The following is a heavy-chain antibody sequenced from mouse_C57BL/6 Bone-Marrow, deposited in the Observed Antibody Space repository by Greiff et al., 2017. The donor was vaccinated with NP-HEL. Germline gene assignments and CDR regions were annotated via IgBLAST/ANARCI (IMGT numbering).Heavy chain of an antibody. V-gene: IGHV3-6*01. D-gene: IGHD4-1*01. CDR3: ARSWGLFDY. Sequence: VQLKESGPGLVKPSQSLSLTCSVTGYSITSGYYWNWIRQFPGNKLEWMGYISYDGSNNYNPSLKNRISITRDTSKNQFFLKLNSVTTEDTATYYCARSWGLFDYWGQGTTLTVSS. CDR1: GYSITSGYY. J-gene: IGHJ2*01. CDR2: ISYDGSN.